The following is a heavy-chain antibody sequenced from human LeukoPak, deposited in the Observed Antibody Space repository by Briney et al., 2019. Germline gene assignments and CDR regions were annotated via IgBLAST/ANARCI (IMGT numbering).Heavy chain of an antibody. CDR3: ARGRTQFSDGSGLNWFDP. D-gene: IGHD3-22*01. J-gene: IGHJ5*02. CDR1: GFTFSSYA. CDR2: ISGSGGST. V-gene: IGHV3-23*01. Sequence: GGSLRLSCAASGFTFSSYAMSWVRQAPGKGLEWVSAISGSGGSTYYADSVKGRFTISRDNSKNTLYLQMNSLRAEDTAVYYCARGRTQFSDGSGLNWFDPWGQGTLVTVSS.